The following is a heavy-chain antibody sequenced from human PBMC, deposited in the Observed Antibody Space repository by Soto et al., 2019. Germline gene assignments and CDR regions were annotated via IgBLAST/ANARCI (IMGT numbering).Heavy chain of an antibody. J-gene: IGHJ5*02. CDR2: INPNSGDT. CDR3: ARDGVALGFDP. Sequence: ASVKVSCKASGYSFTGCYIHWVRQAPGQGLEWMGYINPNSGDTRYAQDLQGRVTMTRDTSINTASMELRRLTSDDTAVYYCARDGVALGFDPWGQGTLVTVSS. CDR1: GYSFTGCY. V-gene: IGHV1-2*02. D-gene: IGHD2-15*01.